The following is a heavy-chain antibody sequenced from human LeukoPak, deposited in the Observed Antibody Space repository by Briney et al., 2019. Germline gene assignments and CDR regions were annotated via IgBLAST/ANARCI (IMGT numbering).Heavy chain of an antibody. CDR1: GFTFSTFG. Sequence: PGGSLRLSCAASGFTFSTFGMHWVRQAPGKGLEWVAVISYDGSNKYSADSVKGRFTISGDNSKNTLYLQMNSLRAEDTAVYYCAKDRGRKGLDYWGQGTLVTVSS. J-gene: IGHJ4*02. CDR2: ISYDGSNK. CDR3: AKDRGRKGLDY. V-gene: IGHV3-30*18.